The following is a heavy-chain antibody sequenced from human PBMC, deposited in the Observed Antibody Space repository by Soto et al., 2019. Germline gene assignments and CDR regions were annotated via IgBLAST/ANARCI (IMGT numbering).Heavy chain of an antibody. CDR2: IYYSGST. J-gene: IGHJ4*02. CDR1: GGSISSYD. V-gene: IGHV4-59*08. Sequence: QVQLQESGPGLVKPSETLSLTCTVSGGSISSYDWSWIRQPPGKGLEWIGYIYYSGSTNYNPSLKSRVTISVDTSNNQFSLKLSSVTAADTAVYYCARRYGGTFDYWGQGTLVTVSS. D-gene: IGHD2-15*01. CDR3: ARRYGGTFDY.